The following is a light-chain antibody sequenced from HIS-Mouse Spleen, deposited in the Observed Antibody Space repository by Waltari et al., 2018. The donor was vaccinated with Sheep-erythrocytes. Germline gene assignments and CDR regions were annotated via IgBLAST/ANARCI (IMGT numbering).Light chain of an antibody. V-gene: IGKV1-8*01. J-gene: IGKJ1*01. Sequence: AIRMTQSPSSFSASTGDRVTITCRASQGISSYLAWYQQKPGKAPKLLIYAASTLQSGVPSRFSGSGSGTDFTLTISCLQSEDFATYYCQQYHNYPRTFGQGTKVEIK. CDR1: QGISSY. CDR3: QQYHNYPRT. CDR2: AAS.